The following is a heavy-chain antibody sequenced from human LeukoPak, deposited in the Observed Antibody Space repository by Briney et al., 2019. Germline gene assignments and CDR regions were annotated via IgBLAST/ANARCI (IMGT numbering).Heavy chain of an antibody. V-gene: IGHV3-21*01. D-gene: IGHD4-17*01. CDR2: VSGSGGST. CDR1: GFTFKNYA. J-gene: IGHJ4*02. CDR3: ARDLATVTTLHRVGSSCFDY. Sequence: GGSLRLSCAASGFTFKNYAMTWVRQAPGKGLEWVSSVSGSGGSTFYADSVKGRFTISRDNAKNSLYLQMNSLRAEDTAVYYCARDLATVTTLHRVGSSCFDYWGQGTLVTVSS.